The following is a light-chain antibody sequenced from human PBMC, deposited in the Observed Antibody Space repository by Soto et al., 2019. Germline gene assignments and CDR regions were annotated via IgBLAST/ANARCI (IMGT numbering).Light chain of an antibody. J-gene: IGKJ2*01. V-gene: IGKV2D-29*01. CDR1: QTARHSDGMTY. CDR2: EVS. Sequence: DIVMTQIPLSLSVTPGRAASISCKSSQTARHSDGMTYLYWYRQKPGQPPHLLIYEVSNRFSGVPERFSGSGSGTDFTLNISRVEADDVGVYYCMQNIDLPPTFGQGTKLEIK. CDR3: MQNIDLPPT.